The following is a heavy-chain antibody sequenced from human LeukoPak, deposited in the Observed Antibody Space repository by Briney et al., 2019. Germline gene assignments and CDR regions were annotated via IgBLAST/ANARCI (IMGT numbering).Heavy chain of an antibody. CDR1: GYTFTSYG. J-gene: IGHJ6*02. V-gene: IGHV1-18*01. CDR2: ISAYNGNT. CDR3: ARDTPNYDSSGYSPYYYYYYGMDV. D-gene: IGHD3-22*01. Sequence: GASVTVSRKASGYTFTSYGISWVRQAPGQGLEWMGWISAYNGNTNYAQKLQGRVTMTTDTSTSTAYMELRSLRSDDTAVYYCARDTPNYDSSGYSPYYYYYYGMDVWGQGTTVTVSS.